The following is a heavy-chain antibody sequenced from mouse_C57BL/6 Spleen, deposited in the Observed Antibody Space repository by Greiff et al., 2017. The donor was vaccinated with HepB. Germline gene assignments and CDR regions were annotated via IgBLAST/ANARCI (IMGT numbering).Heavy chain of an antibody. D-gene: IGHD4-1*01. CDR3: ARVTGTWTFDY. J-gene: IGHJ2*01. CDR2: IYPGDGDT. Sequence: VKLQQSGAELVKPGASVKISCKASGYAFSSYWMNWVKQRPGKGLEWIGQIYPGDGDTNYNGKFKGKATLTADKSSSTAYMQLSSLTSEDSAVYFCARVTGTWTFDYWGQGTTLTVSS. V-gene: IGHV1-80*01. CDR1: GYAFSSYW.